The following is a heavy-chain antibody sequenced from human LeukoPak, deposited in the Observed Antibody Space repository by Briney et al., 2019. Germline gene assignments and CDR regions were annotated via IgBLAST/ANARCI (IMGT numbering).Heavy chain of an antibody. J-gene: IGHJ5*02. V-gene: IGHV4-34*01. CDR2: INHSGST. D-gene: IGHD2-2*02. CDR1: GGSFSGYY. CDR3: GRGGQLLYSDWFDP. Sequence: SETLSLTCAVYGGSFSGYYWSWIRQPPGKGLEGIGEINHSGSTNYNPSLNSRVTISVDTSKNQFSLKLSSVTAADTAVYYCGRGGQLLYSDWFDPWGQGTLVTVSS.